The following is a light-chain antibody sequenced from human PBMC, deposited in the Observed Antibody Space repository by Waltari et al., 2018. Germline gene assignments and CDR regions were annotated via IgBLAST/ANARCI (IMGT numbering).Light chain of an antibody. CDR3: SSYAGSSKGV. Sequence: QSALTQPASVSGSPGQSITISCTGTSSDVGNYKRVSWYQQHPGKAPKLMIYAVSKRPSGGSDRFSGSKSGYMASLTISGLQPEDEAEYFCSSYAGSSKGVFGGGTKVTVL. CDR2: AVS. V-gene: IGLV2-23*02. J-gene: IGLJ2*01. CDR1: SSDVGNYKR.